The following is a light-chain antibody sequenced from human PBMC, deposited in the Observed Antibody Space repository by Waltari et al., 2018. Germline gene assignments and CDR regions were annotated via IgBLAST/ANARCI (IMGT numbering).Light chain of an antibody. J-gene: IGKJ4*01. CDR1: QSASKY. Sequence: EIVLTQSPATLSLSPGERATLSCRASQSASKYVAWYQQRPGQPPRLLIYYASNRAAGVPYRFDAFGSGTDFTLTINSLEPEDFAVYYCQQRNDWPLTFGGGTRVEIK. CDR2: YAS. CDR3: QQRNDWPLT. V-gene: IGKV3-11*01.